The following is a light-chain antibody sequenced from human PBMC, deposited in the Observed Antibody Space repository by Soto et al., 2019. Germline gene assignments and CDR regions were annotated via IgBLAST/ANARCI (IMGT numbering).Light chain of an antibody. Sequence: QSVLTQPPSASGTPGQRVTISCSGSSSNIGSNTVNWYQQLPGTAPKLVIYSNNQRPSGVPDRFSGSKSGTSASLAISGLQSEDDADYYCVAWDDNLKGYVVFGGGTKVTVL. CDR3: VAWDDNLKGYVV. CDR2: SNN. V-gene: IGLV1-44*01. J-gene: IGLJ2*01. CDR1: SSNIGSNT.